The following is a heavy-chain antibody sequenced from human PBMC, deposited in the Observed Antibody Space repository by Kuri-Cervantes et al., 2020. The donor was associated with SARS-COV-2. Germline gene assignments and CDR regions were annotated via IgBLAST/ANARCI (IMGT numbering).Heavy chain of an antibody. V-gene: IGHV3-23*01. D-gene: IGHD6-13*01. CDR1: GFTFSSYV. CDR2: ISGSGGST. J-gene: IGHJ6*02. Sequence: GESLKISCAASGFTFSSYVMSWVRQAPGKGLEWVSAISGSGGSTYYADSVKGRFTISRDNSKNTLYLQMNSLRAEDTAVYYCAKDGLAAAGLHYYYYYGMDVWGQGTTVTVSS. CDR3: AKDGLAAAGLHYYYYYGMDV.